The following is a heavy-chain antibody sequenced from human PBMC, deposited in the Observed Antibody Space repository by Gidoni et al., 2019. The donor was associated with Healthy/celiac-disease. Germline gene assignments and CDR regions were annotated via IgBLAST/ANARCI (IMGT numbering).Heavy chain of an antibody. J-gene: IGHJ2*01. V-gene: IGHV1-69*04. D-gene: IGHD3-22*01. CDR3: AVEYYYDSSGYPWYFDL. Sequence: QVQLVQSGAEVKKPGSSVTVSCKASGGTFSSYAISWVRQAPGQGLEWMGRIIPILGIANYAQKFQGRVTITADKSTSTAYMELSSLRSEDTAVYYCAVEYYYDSSGYPWYFDLWGRGTLVTVSS. CDR1: GGTFSSYA. CDR2: IIPILGIA.